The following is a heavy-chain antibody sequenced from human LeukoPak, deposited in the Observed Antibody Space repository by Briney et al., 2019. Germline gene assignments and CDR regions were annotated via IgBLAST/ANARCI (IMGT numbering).Heavy chain of an antibody. J-gene: IGHJ4*02. CDR2: TYYTSKGFN. Sequence: SQTLSLTCAISGDSVSSNSASWHWIRQSPSRGLQWLGGTYYTSKGFNDYAVSLKSRITINPDTSKNQFSLQLNSVTPEDTAVYFCARDNDYGGYYFDYWGQGTLVTVSS. D-gene: IGHD4-23*01. CDR1: GDSVSSNSAS. V-gene: IGHV6-1*01. CDR3: ARDNDYGGYYFDY.